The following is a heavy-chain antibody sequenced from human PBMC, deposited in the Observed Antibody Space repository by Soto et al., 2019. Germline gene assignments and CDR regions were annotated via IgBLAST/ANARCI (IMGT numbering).Heavy chain of an antibody. CDR1: GGTFSSYA. V-gene: IGHV1-69*06. CDR3: AAGATTWNYYGMDV. J-gene: IGHJ6*02. Sequence: SVKVSCKASGGTFSSYAISWVRQAPGQGLEWMGGIIPIFGTANYAQKFQGRVTITADKSTSTAYMELSSLRSEDTAVYYCAAGATTWNYYGMDVWGQGTTVTSP. CDR2: IIPIFGTA. D-gene: IGHD5-12*01.